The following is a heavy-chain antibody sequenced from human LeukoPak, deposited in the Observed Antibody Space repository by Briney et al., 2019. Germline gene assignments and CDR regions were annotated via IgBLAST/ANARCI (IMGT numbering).Heavy chain of an antibody. CDR2: ISYDGSNK. Sequence: SGGSLRLSCAASGFTFNNYDIHWVRQAPGKGLEWVAVISYDGSNKFYADSVMGRFTISRDNSKNTLYLQMNSLRAEDTAVYFCARDPQYHAFDIWGQGTMVTVSS. CDR1: GFTFNNYD. V-gene: IGHV3-30-3*01. CDR3: ARDPQYHAFDI. J-gene: IGHJ3*02. D-gene: IGHD4-11*01.